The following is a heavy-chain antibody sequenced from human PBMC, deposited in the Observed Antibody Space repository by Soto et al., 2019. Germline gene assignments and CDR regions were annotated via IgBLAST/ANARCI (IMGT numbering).Heavy chain of an antibody. J-gene: IGHJ6*02. CDR2: IYYSGST. CDR3: ATHDYYYGMDV. CDR1: GGSISSYY. V-gene: IGHV4-59*01. Sequence: QVQLQESGPGLVKPSETLSLTCTVSGGSISSYYWSWILQPPGKGLEWIGYIYYSGSTNYNPSLKSRVTISVDTSKNQFSLKLSSVTAADTAVYYCATHDYYYGMDVWGQGTTVTVSS.